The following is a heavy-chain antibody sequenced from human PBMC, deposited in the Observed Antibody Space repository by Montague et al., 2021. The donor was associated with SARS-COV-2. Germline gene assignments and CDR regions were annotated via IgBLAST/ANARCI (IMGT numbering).Heavy chain of an antibody. J-gene: IGHJ5*02. D-gene: IGHD1-26*01. Sequence: TLSLTCTGSVGSIRRENYYWSWIRQHPGKGLEWIGYIHYSGSTDYNPSLNSRVSISVDTSKNQFSLKLRSVTAADTAVYFCARDGTAGDWFDPWGQGTLVTVSS. CDR2: IHYSGST. CDR3: ARDGTAGDWFDP. V-gene: IGHV4-31*03. CDR1: VGSIRRENYY.